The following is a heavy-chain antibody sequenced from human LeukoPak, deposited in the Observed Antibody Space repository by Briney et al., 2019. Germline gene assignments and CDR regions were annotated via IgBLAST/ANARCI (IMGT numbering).Heavy chain of an antibody. Sequence: SETLSLTCAVYGGSFSGYYWSWIRQPPGKGLEWIGEINHSGSTNYNPSLKSRVTISVDTSKNQFSLKLSSVTAADTAVYYCARGCSGGSCYWRYNWFDPWGQGTLVTVSS. CDR3: ARGCSGGSCYWRYNWFDP. J-gene: IGHJ5*02. V-gene: IGHV4-34*01. CDR2: INHSGST. D-gene: IGHD2-15*01. CDR1: GGSFSGYY.